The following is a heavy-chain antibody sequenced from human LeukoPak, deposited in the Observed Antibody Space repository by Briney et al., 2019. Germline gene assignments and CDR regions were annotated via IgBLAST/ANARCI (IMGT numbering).Heavy chain of an antibody. CDR2: INHSGST. D-gene: IGHD7-27*01. Sequence: SETLSLTCAVYGVSFSGYYWSWIRQPPGKGLEWIGEINHSGSTNYNPSLKSRVTISVDTSKNQFSLKLSSVPAADTAVYYCASHALTGRYDPYWYFDLWGRGTLVTVSS. V-gene: IGHV4-34*01. J-gene: IGHJ2*01. CDR1: GVSFSGYY. CDR3: ASHALTGRYDPYWYFDL.